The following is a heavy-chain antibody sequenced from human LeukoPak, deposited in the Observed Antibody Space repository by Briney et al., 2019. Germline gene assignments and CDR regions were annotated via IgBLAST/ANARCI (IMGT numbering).Heavy chain of an antibody. CDR1: GGSISSYY. CDR3: ARDGGQQPPGIAVDDAFDI. V-gene: IGHV4-59*12. Sequence: SETLSLTCTVSGGSISSYYWSWIRQPPGKGLEWIGYIYYSGSTNYNPSLKSRVTIPVDTSKNQFSLKLSSVTAAVTAVYYCARDGGQQPPGIAVDDAFDIWGQGTMVTVSS. CDR2: IYYSGST. J-gene: IGHJ3*02. D-gene: IGHD6-19*01.